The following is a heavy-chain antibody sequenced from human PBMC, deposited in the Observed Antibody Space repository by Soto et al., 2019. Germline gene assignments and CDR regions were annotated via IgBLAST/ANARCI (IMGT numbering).Heavy chain of an antibody. CDR2: IYHSGNT. CDR3: ARGSYSSGWYLGY. CDR1: GDSISSSNW. Sequence: QVQLQESGPGLVKPSGTLSLTCTVSGDSISSSNWWSWVRQPPGKGLEWIGEIYHSGNTNNNPSLKSRVTISVDKSKNQFSLRLSSVTAADTAVYYCARGSYSSGWYLGYWGQGTLVTVSS. V-gene: IGHV4-4*02. J-gene: IGHJ4*02. D-gene: IGHD6-19*01.